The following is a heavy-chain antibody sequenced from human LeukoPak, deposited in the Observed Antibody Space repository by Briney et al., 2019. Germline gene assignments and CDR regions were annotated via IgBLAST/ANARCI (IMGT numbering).Heavy chain of an antibody. CDR3: AKDSSGWMYYFDY. D-gene: IGHD6-19*01. V-gene: IGHV3-30-3*01. Sequence: GGSLRLSCAASGLTFNNYAMYWVRQAPGKGLEWLASITSDGNKEFHADSVKGRFTISRDNSKNTLYLQMNSLRVEDTAVYYCAKDSSGWMYYFDYWGQGTLVTVSS. CDR1: GLTFNNYA. CDR2: ITSDGNKE. J-gene: IGHJ4*02.